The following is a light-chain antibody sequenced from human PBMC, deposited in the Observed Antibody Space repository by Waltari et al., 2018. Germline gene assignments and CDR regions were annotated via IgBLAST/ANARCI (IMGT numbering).Light chain of an antibody. CDR3: QSYDSSLSGWV. CDR1: SPNIGAGYA. V-gene: IGLV1-40*01. CDR2: GNS. J-gene: IGLJ3*02. Sequence: QSVLTQPPSVSGAPGQRVTISCTGSSPNIGAGYAVHWYQQLPGTAPKPLIYGNSNRPSGVPDRFSGSKSGTSASLAITGLQAEDEADYYCQSYDSSLSGWVFGGGTKLTVL.